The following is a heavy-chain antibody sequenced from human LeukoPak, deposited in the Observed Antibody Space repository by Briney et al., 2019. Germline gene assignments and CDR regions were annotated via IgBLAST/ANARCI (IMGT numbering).Heavy chain of an antibody. D-gene: IGHD2/OR15-2a*01. Sequence: GGPLRLCCGASGFTFSSYAVHGVRQASDKGQERVAVLSYDGSNKYYAGFVKGRFTISRDNSKNTLYLQMNSLRAEDTAVYYCARDDDGTFDYWGQGTLVTVSS. CDR2: LSYDGSNK. CDR3: ARDDDGTFDY. V-gene: IGHV3-30*04. J-gene: IGHJ4*02. CDR1: GFTFSSYA.